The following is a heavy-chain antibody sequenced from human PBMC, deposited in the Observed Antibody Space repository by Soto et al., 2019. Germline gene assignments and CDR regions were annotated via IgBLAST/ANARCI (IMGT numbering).Heavy chain of an antibody. V-gene: IGHV1-69*01. CDR1: GDTFKNCV. Sequence: QVQVVQSGVEVRRPGSSVKVSCKASGDTFKNCVISWVRQAPGQGLEWMGGIIPLFGTTDFAQRFQGRLTITTDESTTTAYIELRRLRSEDTATYSCAAELGFGKLSVVWGQGTTVIVSS. D-gene: IGHD3-10*01. CDR3: AAELGFGKLSVV. CDR2: IIPLFGTT. J-gene: IGHJ6*02.